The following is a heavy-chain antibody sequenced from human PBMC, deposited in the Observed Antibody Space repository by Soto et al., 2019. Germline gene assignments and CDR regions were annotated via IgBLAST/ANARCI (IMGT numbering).Heavy chain of an antibody. Sequence: ELQLVESGGGLVQRGRSLRLSCAASGFTVDDYAMHWVRQAPGKGLEWVSGISWNSGSIGYADSVKGRFTISRDNAKNSLYLQMNSLRAEDTALYYCAKDYCIGPNYDILTGYCGIDYWGQGTLVTVSS. CDR1: GFTVDDYA. V-gene: IGHV3-9*01. CDR2: ISWNSGSI. D-gene: IGHD3-9*01. CDR3: AKDYCIGPNYDILTGYCGIDY. J-gene: IGHJ4*02.